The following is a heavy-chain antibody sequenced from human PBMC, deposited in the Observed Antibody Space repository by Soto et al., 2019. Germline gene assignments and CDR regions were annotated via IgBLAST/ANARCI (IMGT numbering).Heavy chain of an antibody. J-gene: IGHJ4*02. V-gene: IGHV4-59*01. CDR2: IYYSGST. CDR1: GGSISSYY. D-gene: IGHD4-17*01. CDR3: AIAYGDYSSVLFDY. Sequence: QVQLQESGPGLVKPSETLSLTCTVSGGSISSYYWSWIRQPPGKGLEWIGYIYYSGSTNYNPSLKSRVTISVDTSKNQFSLKLSSVTAADTAVYYCAIAYGDYSSVLFDYWGQGTLVTVSS.